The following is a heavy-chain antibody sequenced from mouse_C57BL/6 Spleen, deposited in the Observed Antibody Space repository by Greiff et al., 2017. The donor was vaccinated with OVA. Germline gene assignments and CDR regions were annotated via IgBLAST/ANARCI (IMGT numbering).Heavy chain of an antibody. V-gene: IGHV1-7*01. Sequence: VQLQQSGADLAKPGASVKLSCKASGYTFTSYWMHWVKQRPGQGLEWIGYINPSSGYTKYNQKFKDKATLTADKSSSTAYMQLSSLTYEDSAVYYCARGYDGSSYELDYYAMDYWGQGTSVTVSS. CDR2: INPSSGYT. D-gene: IGHD1-1*01. J-gene: IGHJ4*01. CDR3: ARGYDGSSYELDYYAMDY. CDR1: GYTFTSYW.